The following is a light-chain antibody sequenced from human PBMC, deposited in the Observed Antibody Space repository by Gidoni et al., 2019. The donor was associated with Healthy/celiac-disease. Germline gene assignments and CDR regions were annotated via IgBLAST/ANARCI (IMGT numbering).Light chain of an antibody. V-gene: IGKV1-39*01. Sequence: IQVTQSPSSLSASVGDRVTITCRASQSISSYLNWYQQKPGKAPKLLIYAASSLQSGVPSRFSGSGSGTDFTLTISSLQPEDFATYYCQQSYSTPFTVGGXTKVEIK. CDR2: AAS. J-gene: IGKJ4*01. CDR1: QSISSY. CDR3: QQSYSTPFT.